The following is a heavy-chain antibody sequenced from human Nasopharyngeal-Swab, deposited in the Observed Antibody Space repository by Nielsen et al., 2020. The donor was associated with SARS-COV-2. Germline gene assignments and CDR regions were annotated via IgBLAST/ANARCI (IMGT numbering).Heavy chain of an antibody. V-gene: IGHV3-30*02. CDR3: AGLGVGLAATGPYYYYGMDV. Sequence: GASLKISCAASGFTFSSYAMNWVRQAPGKGLEWVAFIRYDGSDYYYADSVEGRFTISRDNSKNTLYLQLNSLRAEDTAVYYCAGLGVGLAATGPYYYYGMDVWGQGTTVTVSS. CDR2: IRYDGSDY. D-gene: IGHD2-15*01. J-gene: IGHJ6*02. CDR1: GFTFSSYA.